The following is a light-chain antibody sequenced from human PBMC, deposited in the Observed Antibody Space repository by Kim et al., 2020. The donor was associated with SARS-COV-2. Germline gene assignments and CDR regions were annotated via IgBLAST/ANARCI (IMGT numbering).Light chain of an antibody. Sequence: QSALTQPASVSGSPGQSITITCTGTSSDVGGYNYVSWYQQYPGRAPKLIIYDVTKRPSGVSDRFSGSKSGNTASLTISGLQTEDEADYYCFSYTSTNTWLFGGGTQLTVL. CDR1: SSDVGGYNY. CDR3: FSYTSTNTWL. CDR2: DVT. V-gene: IGLV2-14*01. J-gene: IGLJ3*02.